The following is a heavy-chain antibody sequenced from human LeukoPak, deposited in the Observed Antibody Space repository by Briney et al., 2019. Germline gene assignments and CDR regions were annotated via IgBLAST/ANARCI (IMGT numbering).Heavy chain of an antibody. CDR1: GFTFSSYS. CDR3: ARDREIVGGAFDI. J-gene: IGHJ3*02. Sequence: GGSLRLSCAASGFTFSSYSMNWVRQAPGKGLEWVSSISSSSSYIYYADSVKGRFTISRDNAKNSLYLQMNSLRAEDTAVYYCARDREIVGGAFDIWGQGTMVTVSS. D-gene: IGHD5-12*01. CDR2: ISSSSSYI. V-gene: IGHV3-21*01.